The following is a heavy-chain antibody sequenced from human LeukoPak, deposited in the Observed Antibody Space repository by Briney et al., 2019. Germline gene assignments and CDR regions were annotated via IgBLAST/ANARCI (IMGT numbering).Heavy chain of an antibody. Sequence: SETLSLTCTVSGGSISSYYWSWIRQPPGKGLEWIGYIYYSGSTNYNPSLKSRVTISVDTSKNQFSLKLSSVTAADTAVYYCATRVIAAAGTHFDYWGQGTLVTVSS. D-gene: IGHD6-13*01. CDR2: IYYSGST. CDR1: GGSISSYY. V-gene: IGHV4-59*08. CDR3: ATRVIAAAGTHFDY. J-gene: IGHJ4*02.